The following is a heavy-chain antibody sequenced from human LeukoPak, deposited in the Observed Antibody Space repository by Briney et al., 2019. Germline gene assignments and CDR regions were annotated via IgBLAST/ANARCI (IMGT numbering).Heavy chain of an antibody. D-gene: IGHD3-16*01. J-gene: IGHJ4*02. CDR1: GFTFSSYG. Sequence: GSLRLSCAASGFTFSSYGMHWVRQAPGKGLEWVAIIWYDGSHTYYADSVKGRFTISRDNSKNTLYLQMNSLRVEDTAVYYCAPDHGGYWGQGTLVTVSS. CDR3: APDHGGY. V-gene: IGHV3-33*08. CDR2: IWYDGSHT.